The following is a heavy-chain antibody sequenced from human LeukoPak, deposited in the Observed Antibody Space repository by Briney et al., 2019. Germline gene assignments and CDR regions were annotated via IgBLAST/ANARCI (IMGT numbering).Heavy chain of an antibody. CDR1: GFTFSSCV. Sequence: PGGSLRLSCAASGFTFSSCVMSWVRQAPGKGLEYVSAISSNGGSTYYANSVKGRFTISRDNSKNTLYLQMGSLRAEDMAVYYCARSRHIVVVTAPPIFDPWGQGTLVTVSS. J-gene: IGHJ5*02. CDR3: ARSRHIVVVTAPPIFDP. D-gene: IGHD2-21*02. V-gene: IGHV3-64*01. CDR2: ISSNGGST.